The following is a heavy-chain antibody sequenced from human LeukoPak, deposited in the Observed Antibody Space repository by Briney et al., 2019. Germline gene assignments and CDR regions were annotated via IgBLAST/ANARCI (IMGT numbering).Heavy chain of an antibody. CDR2: INAGSGDT. Sequence: ASVKVSCKASGYTFTTSAMHWVRQAPGQSLEWMGRINAGSGDTKYSQKFQGRVTFTRDTSASTAYMALSSLRFEDTAVYFCARDQSLGSYPDYWGQGTLVTVSS. CDR1: GYTFTTSA. D-gene: IGHD3-10*01. J-gene: IGHJ4*02. CDR3: ARDQSLGSYPDY. V-gene: IGHV1-3*01.